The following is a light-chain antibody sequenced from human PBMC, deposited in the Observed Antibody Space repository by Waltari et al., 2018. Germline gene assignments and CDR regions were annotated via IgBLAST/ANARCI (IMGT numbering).Light chain of an antibody. CDR3: QQYYSTPLT. CDR1: QSVLYSSNNKNY. Sequence: DIVMTQSPDSLAVSLGERATINCKSSQSVLYSSNNKNYLAWYQQKPGQPAKLLIYWASTRDSGVPDGFSGSGSGTYFTLPISSLQAEDVAVYYCQQYYSTPLTFGRGTKVKIK. V-gene: IGKV4-1*01. J-gene: IGKJ4*01. CDR2: WAS.